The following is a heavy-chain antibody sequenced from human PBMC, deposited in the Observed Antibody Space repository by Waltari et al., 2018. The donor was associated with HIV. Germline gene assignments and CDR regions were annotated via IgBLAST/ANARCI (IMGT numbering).Heavy chain of an antibody. V-gene: IGHV3-48*02. CDR2: ISRSGTSI. Sequence: EAQLVESGGGLVQPGGSLRLSCAASGFTFSSYSMSWVRQAPGKGLELVSYISRSGTSIHYADSVKGRFTTSRDIAKNSLFLQMHSLRDEDTAVYYCSRDPLEVVSAARWGQGTLVTVSS. J-gene: IGHJ4*02. CDR1: GFTFSSYS. D-gene: IGHD2-15*01. CDR3: SRDPLEVVSAAR.